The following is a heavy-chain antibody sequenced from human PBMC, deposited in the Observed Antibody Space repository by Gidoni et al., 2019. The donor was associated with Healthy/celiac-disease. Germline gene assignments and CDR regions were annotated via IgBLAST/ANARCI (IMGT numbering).Heavy chain of an antibody. CDR1: GFTFSRYG. V-gene: IGHV3-30*18. Sequence: QVQLVESVGGVVQPGRSLRLSCAASGFTFSRYGMHWVRQAPGKGLEWGAVISYDGSNKYYADSVKGRFTISRDNSKNTLYLKMNSLRAEDTAVYYCAKDSVSGYDAFDIWGQGTMVTVSS. J-gene: IGHJ3*02. D-gene: IGHD3-10*01. CDR2: ISYDGSNK. CDR3: AKDSVSGYDAFDI.